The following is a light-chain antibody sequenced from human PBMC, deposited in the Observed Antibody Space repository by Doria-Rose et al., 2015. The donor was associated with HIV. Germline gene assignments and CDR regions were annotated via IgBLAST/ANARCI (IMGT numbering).Light chain of an antibody. J-gene: IGKJ1*01. CDR3: HQYGTSWT. CDR2: DGS. V-gene: IGKV3-20*01. CDR1: PSFSSTY. Sequence: SPGTLSLFPGERATLSCRASPSFSSTYLAWYQQKPGQAPSLLIYDGSTMATGIPDRFSASGSWTEFPLTINRLEPEDFALYYCHQYGTSWTFGQGTKVEI.